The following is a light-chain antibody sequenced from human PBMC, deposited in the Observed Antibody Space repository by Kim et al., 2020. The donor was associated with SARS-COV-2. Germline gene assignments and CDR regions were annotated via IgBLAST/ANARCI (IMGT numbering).Light chain of an antibody. CDR3: HQYGRSPWT. J-gene: IGKJ1*01. CDR1: QSVISSF. CDR2: GAS. Sequence: SPGEGATLSCRASQSVISSFLAWYQQKPGQAPRLLIYGASSRATGIPDRFSGSGSGTDFTLTISRLEPEDFAVYFCHQYGRSPWTFGQGTKVDIK. V-gene: IGKV3-20*01.